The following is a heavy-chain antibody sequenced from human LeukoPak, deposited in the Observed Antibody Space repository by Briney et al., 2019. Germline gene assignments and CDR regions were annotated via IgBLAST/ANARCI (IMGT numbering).Heavy chain of an antibody. V-gene: IGHV3-23*01. CDR3: AKDPPRGDRFRYFDY. D-gene: IGHD3-10*01. CDR1: GFTFSSYG. Sequence: GGSLRLSWAAAGFTFSSYGMSWVRQAAGKGLEWVSAISGSGGTTYYADSVKGRFTISRDNSKNTLYLQMNSLRAEDTAVYYCAKDPPRGDRFRYFDYWGQGTLVTVSS. CDR2: ISGSGGTT. J-gene: IGHJ4*02.